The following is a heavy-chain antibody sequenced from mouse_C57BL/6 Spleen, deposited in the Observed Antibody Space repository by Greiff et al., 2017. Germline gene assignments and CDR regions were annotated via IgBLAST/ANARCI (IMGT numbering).Heavy chain of an antibody. CDR3: ARENSNYVDYFDY. J-gene: IGHJ2*01. CDR2: IYPSDSET. CDR1: GYTFTSYW. D-gene: IGHD2-5*01. V-gene: IGHV1-61*01. Sequence: VQLQQPGAELVRPGSSVKLSCKASGYTFTSYWMDWVKQRPGQGLEWIGNIYPSDSETHYNQKFKDKATLTVDKSSSTAYMQLSSMTSEDSAVYYCARENSNYVDYFDYWGQGTTRTVAS.